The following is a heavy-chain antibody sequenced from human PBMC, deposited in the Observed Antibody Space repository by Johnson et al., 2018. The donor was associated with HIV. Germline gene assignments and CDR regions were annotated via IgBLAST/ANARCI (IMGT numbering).Heavy chain of an antibody. Sequence: QVQLVESGGGVVQPGRSLRLSCPASGFTFSNYAMHWVRQAPGKWLEWVAVISYDGSNKYYADSVKGRFTISRDNSKNTLYLQMNSLRAEDTAVYYCAREWDRRDAFDIWGQGTMVTVSS. J-gene: IGHJ3*02. V-gene: IGHV3-30-3*01. CDR2: ISYDGSNK. D-gene: IGHD1-26*01. CDR3: AREWDRRDAFDI. CDR1: GFTFSNYA.